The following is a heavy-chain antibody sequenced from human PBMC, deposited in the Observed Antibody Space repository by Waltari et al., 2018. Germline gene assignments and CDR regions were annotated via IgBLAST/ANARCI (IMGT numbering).Heavy chain of an antibody. CDR3: AGAGPMTTVTPDY. D-gene: IGHD4-17*01. CDR1: GGYISSGSYS. J-gene: IGHJ4*02. CDR2: IYTSGST. Sequence: QVQLQESGPGLVKPSQTLSLTCTVSGGYISSGSYSCSWFRQPAGKGLDRIGYIYTSGSTNYNPSLKSRVTISVDTSKNQFSRKLSSVTAADTAVYYCAGAGPMTTVTPDYWGQGTLVTVSS. V-gene: IGHV4-61*09.